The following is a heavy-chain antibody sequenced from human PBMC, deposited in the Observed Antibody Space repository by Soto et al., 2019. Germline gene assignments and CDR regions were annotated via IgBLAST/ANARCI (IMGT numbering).Heavy chain of an antibody. Sequence: SETLSLTCAVSGGSISSSSYYWGWIRQPPGKGLEWIGSIYYSGSTYYTPSLQSRVAISVDTSKNQFSLKLNSVTAADTAVYYCARRTVNIRTFYSGLKTHCFDYVGQGTLVTVSS. D-gene: IGHD6-19*01. CDR3: ARRTVNIRTFYSGLKTHCFDY. J-gene: IGHJ4*02. CDR2: IYYSGST. CDR1: GGSISSSSYY. V-gene: IGHV4-39*01.